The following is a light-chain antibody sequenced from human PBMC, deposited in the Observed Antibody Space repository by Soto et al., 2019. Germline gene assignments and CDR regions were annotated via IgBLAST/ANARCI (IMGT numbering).Light chain of an antibody. CDR1: QGISNY. Sequence: DIQMTQSPCSLSASVGDRVTITCRASQGISNYLAWYQQKPGKVPKLLIYAASTLQTGVPSRFSGSGSGTDFTLSISSLQPEDVATYYCQKYNSAPFTFGQGTGLEIK. V-gene: IGKV1-27*01. CDR3: QKYNSAPFT. J-gene: IGKJ5*01. CDR2: AAS.